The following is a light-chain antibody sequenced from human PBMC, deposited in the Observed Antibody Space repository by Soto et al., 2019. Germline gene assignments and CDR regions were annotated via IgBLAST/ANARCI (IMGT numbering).Light chain of an antibody. J-gene: IGKJ5*01. Sequence: EILFTQSPATLSLSPGERPTLFGRASQSVSSYFAWYQQKPGQAPNLLIYDAYNRATGIPARFSGSGYGTDFTLNISRLEPEDFAVYYCQQRSNWTLTFGPGTRLDIK. CDR3: QQRSNWTLT. V-gene: IGKV3-11*01. CDR2: DAY. CDR1: QSVSSY.